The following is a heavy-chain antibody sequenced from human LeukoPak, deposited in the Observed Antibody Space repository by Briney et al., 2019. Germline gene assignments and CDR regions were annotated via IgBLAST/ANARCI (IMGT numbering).Heavy chain of an antibody. CDR2: IKEDGSDK. CDR1: GFMFSSSW. V-gene: IGHV3-7*01. CDR3: ARDAAYGYDRFDY. J-gene: IGHJ4*02. D-gene: IGHD5-18*01. Sequence: GGSLRLSCAASGFMFSSSWMAWVRQAPGKGLEWVANIKEDGSDKNYVDSMKGRFTISRDNAKNSLYLQMNSLRAEDTAVYYCARDAAYGYDRFDYWGQGTQVTVSS.